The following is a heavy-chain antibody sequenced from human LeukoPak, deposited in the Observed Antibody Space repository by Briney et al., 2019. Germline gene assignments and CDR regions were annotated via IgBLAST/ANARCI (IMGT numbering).Heavy chain of an antibody. CDR2: IYYSGST. CDR1: GGSISSYY. CDR3: ARSHYYDSSGYYFNYYYYYMDV. D-gene: IGHD3-22*01. J-gene: IGHJ6*03. Sequence: SETLSLTCTVSGGSISSYYWSWIRQPPGKGLEWIGYIYYSGSTNYNPSLKSRVTISVDTSKNQFSLKLSSVTAADTAVYYCARSHYYDSSGYYFNYYYYYMDVWGKGTTVTVSS. V-gene: IGHV4-59*12.